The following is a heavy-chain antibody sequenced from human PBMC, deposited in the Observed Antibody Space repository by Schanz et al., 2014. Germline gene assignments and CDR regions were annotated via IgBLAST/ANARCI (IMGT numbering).Heavy chain of an antibody. V-gene: IGHV3-30*04. D-gene: IGHD3-16*01. Sequence: VQLLESGGDLVQPGGSLRLSCAASGFSFSTYAMHWVRQAPGKGLRCVAVISGNGGEKYYADSVKGRFTISRDNSKNTLYLQMNSLRVEDTAVYYCAKGGSSLDDWGQGTLVTVSS. J-gene: IGHJ4*02. CDR3: AKGGSSLDD. CDR2: ISGNGGEK. CDR1: GFSFSTYA.